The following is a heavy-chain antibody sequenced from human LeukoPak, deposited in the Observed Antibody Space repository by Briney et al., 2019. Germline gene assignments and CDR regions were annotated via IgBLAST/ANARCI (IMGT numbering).Heavy chain of an antibody. V-gene: IGHV1-2*02. CDR2: INPNSGGT. Sequence: ASVKVSCKASGYTFTGYYLHWVRQAPGQGLEWMGWINPNSGGTNYAQKFQGRVTMTRDTSISTAYMDLSRLRSDDTAVYYCARGSIVGATFDYFDYWGQGTLVTVSS. D-gene: IGHD1-26*01. CDR3: ARGSIVGATFDYFDY. J-gene: IGHJ4*02. CDR1: GYTFTGYY.